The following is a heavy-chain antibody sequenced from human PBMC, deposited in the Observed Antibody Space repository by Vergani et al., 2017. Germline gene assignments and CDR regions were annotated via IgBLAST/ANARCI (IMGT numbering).Heavy chain of an antibody. Sequence: QVQLVQSGAEVKKPGASVKVSCKASGYTFTSYAMHWVRQAPGQRLEWMVCINAGNGNTKYSQKFQGRVTSTRDTSASTAYMELSSLRSEDTAVYYCASVPGAAEGDYWGQGTLVTVSS. CDR2: INAGNGNT. CDR1: GYTFTSYA. J-gene: IGHJ4*02. CDR3: ASVPGAAEGDY. V-gene: IGHV1-3*01. D-gene: IGHD6-13*01.